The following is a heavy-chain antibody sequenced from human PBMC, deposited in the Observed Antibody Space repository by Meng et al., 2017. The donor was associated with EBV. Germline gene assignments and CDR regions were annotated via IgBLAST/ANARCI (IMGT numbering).Heavy chain of an antibody. CDR2: MNPNSGNT. CDR1: GYTFTSYD. CDR3: ARGPYYYDSSGYYYGEFDP. J-gene: IGHJ5*02. V-gene: IGHV1-8*01. Sequence: GQLVQSGAEVKKPGGSVKVSCKASGYTFTSYDINWVRQATGQGLEWMGWMNPNSGNTGYAQKFQGRVTMTRNTSISTAYMELSSLRSEDTAVYYCARGPYYYDSSGYYYGEFDPWGQGTLVTVSS. D-gene: IGHD3-22*01.